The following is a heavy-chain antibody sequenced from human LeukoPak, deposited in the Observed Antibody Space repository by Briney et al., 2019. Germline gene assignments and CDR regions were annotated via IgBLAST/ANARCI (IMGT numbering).Heavy chain of an antibody. V-gene: IGHV3-48*03. D-gene: IGHD3-10*01. J-gene: IGHJ4*02. CDR1: GFTFSSYE. CDR2: ISSSGSTI. Sequence: GGSLRLSCAASGFTFSSYEMNWVRQAPGKGLEWVSYISSSGSTIYYADSVKGRFTISRDNSKNTLYLQMNSLRADDTAVYYCAKKYNSGSYYFEYWGQGTLVTVSS. CDR3: AKKYNSGSYYFEY.